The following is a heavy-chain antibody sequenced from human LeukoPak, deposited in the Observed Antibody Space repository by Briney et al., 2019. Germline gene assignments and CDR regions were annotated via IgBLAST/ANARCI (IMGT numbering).Heavy chain of an antibody. J-gene: IGHJ4*02. CDR3: ARGLLEATTSYFDY. V-gene: IGHV3-30-3*01. Sequence: GGSLRLSCAASGFTFSSNAMHWVRQAPGKGLEWVAVITYDGSNKYYADSVKGRFTISRDNSKNTLYLQMNSLRPEDTAAYYCARGLLEATTSYFDYWGQGTLVTVSS. CDR1: GFTFSSNA. D-gene: IGHD1-26*01. CDR2: ITYDGSNK.